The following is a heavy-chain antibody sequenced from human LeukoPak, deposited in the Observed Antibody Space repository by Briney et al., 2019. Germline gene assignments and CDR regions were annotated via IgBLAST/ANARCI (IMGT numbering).Heavy chain of an antibody. J-gene: IGHJ4*02. Sequence: SETLSLTCTVSGGSVSSGSSYWSWIRQPPGKGLEWIGYIYYSGSTNYNPSLKSRVTISVDTSKNQFSLKLSSVTAADTAVYYCAREAYCGGDCYFDYWGQGTLVTVSS. V-gene: IGHV4-61*01. CDR2: IYYSGST. D-gene: IGHD2-21*02. CDR3: AREAYCGGDCYFDY. CDR1: GGSVSSGSSY.